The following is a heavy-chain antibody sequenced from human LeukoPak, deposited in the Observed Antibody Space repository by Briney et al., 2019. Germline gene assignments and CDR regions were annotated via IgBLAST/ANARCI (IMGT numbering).Heavy chain of an antibody. D-gene: IGHD3-22*01. CDR3: ATYYYDSSGYQNFDY. CDR2: ISAYDGNT. J-gene: IGHJ4*02. V-gene: IGHV1-18*01. Sequence: ASVKVSCKASGYTFTSYGVSWVRQAPGQGLEWMGWISAYDGNTKHAQKFQGRVTMTTDTSTSTAYMELSSLRSEDTAVCYCATYYYDSSGYQNFDYWGQGTLVTVS. CDR1: GYTFTSYG.